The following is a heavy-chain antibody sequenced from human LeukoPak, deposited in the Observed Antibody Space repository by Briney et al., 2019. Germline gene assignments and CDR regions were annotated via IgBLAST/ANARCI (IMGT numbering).Heavy chain of an antibody. V-gene: IGHV3-48*01. CDR2: ISSTSSAI. CDR3: AKVKGIAAAGTPKYFDY. J-gene: IGHJ4*02. Sequence: PEGSLRLSCAASGFTFSGYTMNWVRQAPGKGLEWVSYISSTSSAIYYADSVKGRFTISRDNSKNTLYLQMNSLRAEDTAVYYCAKVKGIAAAGTPKYFDYWGQGTLVTVSS. D-gene: IGHD6-13*01. CDR1: GFTFSGYT.